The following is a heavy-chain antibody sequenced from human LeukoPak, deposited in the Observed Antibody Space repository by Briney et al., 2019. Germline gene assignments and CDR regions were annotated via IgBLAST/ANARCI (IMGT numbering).Heavy chain of an antibody. CDR3: ARGSRYYYDSSGYGFDYYYYYGMDV. CDR1: GGSFSGYY. CDR2: INHSGST. Sequence: PSETLSLTCAVYGGSFSGYYWSWIRQPPGKGLEWTGEINHSGSTNYNPSLKSRVTISVDTSKNQFSLKLSSVTAADTAVYYCARGSRYYYDSSGYGFDYYYYYGMDVWGQGTTVTVSS. D-gene: IGHD3-22*01. J-gene: IGHJ6*02. V-gene: IGHV4-34*01.